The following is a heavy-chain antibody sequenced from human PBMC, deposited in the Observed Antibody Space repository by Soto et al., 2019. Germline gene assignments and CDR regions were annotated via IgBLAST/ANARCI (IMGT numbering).Heavy chain of an antibody. Sequence: GGSLRLSCAASGFTFSNAWMNWVRQAPGKGLEWVGRIKSKTDGGTTDYAAPVKGRFTISRDDSKNTLYLQMNSLRTEDTAVYYCTTDSTYYDILTGQYGMDVWGQGTTVPSP. D-gene: IGHD3-9*01. J-gene: IGHJ6*02. V-gene: IGHV3-15*07. CDR1: GFTFSNAW. CDR3: TTDSTYYDILTGQYGMDV. CDR2: IKSKTDGGTT.